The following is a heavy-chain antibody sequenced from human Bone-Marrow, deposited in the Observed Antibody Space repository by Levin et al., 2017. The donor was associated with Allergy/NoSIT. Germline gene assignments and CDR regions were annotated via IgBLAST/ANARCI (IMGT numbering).Heavy chain of an antibody. CDR2: ISTNGDTT. J-gene: IGHJ4*02. CDR1: GFTFSTYP. Sequence: GGSLRLSCVGSGFTFSTYPIHWVRQAPGKGLEYVSAISTNGDTTYYANSVKGRFTVSRDNSKNTLYLQLGCLRPEDMAVYYCARAKVSGTPLFDYWGQGTLVTVSS. V-gene: IGHV3-64*01. D-gene: IGHD5/OR15-5a*01. CDR3: ARAKVSGTPLFDY.